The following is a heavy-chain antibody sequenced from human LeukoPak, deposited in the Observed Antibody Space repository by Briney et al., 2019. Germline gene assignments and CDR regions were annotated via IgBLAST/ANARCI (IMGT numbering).Heavy chain of an antibody. CDR3: AKDPATSPPTAY. D-gene: IGHD1-26*01. V-gene: IGHV3-30*18. J-gene: IGHJ4*02. CDR2: ISYDGSNK. CDR1: GFTFSSYG. Sequence: GGSLRLSCAASGFTFSSYGMHWVRQAPGKGLEWVAVISYDGSNKYYADSVKGRFTISRDNSKNTLYLQMNSLRAEDTAVYYCAKDPATSPPTAYWGQGTLVTVSS.